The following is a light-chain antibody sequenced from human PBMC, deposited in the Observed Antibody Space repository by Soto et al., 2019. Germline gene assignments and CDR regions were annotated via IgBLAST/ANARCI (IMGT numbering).Light chain of an antibody. V-gene: IGLV2-23*01. CDR2: EGS. Sequence: QSALTQPASVSGSPGQSITISCTGTSSDVGSYNLVSWYQQHPGKAPTLMIYEGSQRPSGVSNRVSGSTSGNTASLTIAGLQAEDEDDYYCCSYAGSSTYVFGTGTKLTVL. CDR1: SSDVGSYNL. J-gene: IGLJ1*01. CDR3: CSYAGSSTYV.